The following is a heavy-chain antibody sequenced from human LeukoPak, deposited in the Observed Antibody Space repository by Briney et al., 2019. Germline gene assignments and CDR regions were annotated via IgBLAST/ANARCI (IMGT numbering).Heavy chain of an antibody. V-gene: IGHV4-30-4*08. CDR3: ATYMTRDQYLDY. J-gene: IGHJ4*02. D-gene: IGHD4-11*01. CDR1: GGSISSGDYY. Sequence: SETLSLTCTVSGGSISSGDYYWSWVRQPPGKGLEWIGFIYYSGTTYYNPSLKSRIAISIDTSKNQFSLKLSSVTAADTAVYYCATYMTRDQYLDYWGQGILVTVSS. CDR2: IYYSGTT.